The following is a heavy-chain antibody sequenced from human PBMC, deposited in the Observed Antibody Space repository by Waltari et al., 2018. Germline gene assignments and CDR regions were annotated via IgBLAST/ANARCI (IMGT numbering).Heavy chain of an antibody. CDR1: GFTFSSYS. Sequence: EVQLVESGGGLVQPGGSLRLSCAASGFTFSSYSLNWVRQAPGKGLEWVSYISSSSSTIYYADSVKGRFTISRDNAKNSLYLQMNSLRAEDTAVYYCASIAARDYFDYWGQGTLVTVSS. J-gene: IGHJ4*02. CDR2: ISSSSSTI. CDR3: ASIAARDYFDY. V-gene: IGHV3-48*04. D-gene: IGHD6-13*01.